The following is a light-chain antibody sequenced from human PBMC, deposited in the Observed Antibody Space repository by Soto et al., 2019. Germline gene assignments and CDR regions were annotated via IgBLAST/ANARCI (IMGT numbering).Light chain of an antibody. Sequence: AIRMTQSPSSLSASTGDRVTITCRASQGISSYLAWYQQKPGKAPKLLIYAASTLQSGVRSRFSGSGSGTDFTLTISCLQSEDCATYYCQQYYSYPLSFGGGTKVEIK. CDR2: AAS. CDR1: QGISSY. V-gene: IGKV1-8*01. J-gene: IGKJ4*01. CDR3: QQYYSYPLS.